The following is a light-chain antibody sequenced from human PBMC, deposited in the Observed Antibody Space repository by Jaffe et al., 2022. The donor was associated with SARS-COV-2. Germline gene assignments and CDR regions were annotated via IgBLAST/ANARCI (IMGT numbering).Light chain of an antibody. CDR1: QSVLSSSNNKNY. CDR2: WAS. J-gene: IGKJ4*01. V-gene: IGKV4-1*01. Sequence: DIVMTQSPDSLAVSLGERATFNCKSSQSVLSSSNNKNYLAWYQQKPGQPPKLLIYWASTRESGVPGRFSGSGSGTDFALTISSLQAEDVAVYFCQQYYTTPLTFGGGTKVEI. CDR3: QQYYTTPLT.